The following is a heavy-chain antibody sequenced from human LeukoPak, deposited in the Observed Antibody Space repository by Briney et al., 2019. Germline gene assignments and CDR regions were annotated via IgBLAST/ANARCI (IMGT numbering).Heavy chain of an antibody. Sequence: GASVKVSCKASGYTFTGYYVHCVRRAPGQGREGVVGINPKRGGTNNAQKLRGRATMPRDTSISRAYMELSRLRSHDTAVYYCAREAAAGGGDYWGQGALVTVSS. V-gene: IGHV1-2*02. CDR1: GYTFTGYY. J-gene: IGHJ4*02. CDR2: INPKRGGT. D-gene: IGHD6-13*01. CDR3: AREAAAGGGDY.